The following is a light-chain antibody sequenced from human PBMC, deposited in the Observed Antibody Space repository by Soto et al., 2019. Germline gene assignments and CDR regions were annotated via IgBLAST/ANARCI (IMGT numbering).Light chain of an antibody. CDR3: SSYGGSNNLV. V-gene: IGLV2-14*01. J-gene: IGLJ2*01. CDR1: SSDVGGYNY. CDR2: EVR. Sequence: QSALTQPASVSGSPGQSITISCTGTSSDVGGYNYVSWYQQHPGKAPKLMIYEVRNRPSGISNRFSGSKSGNTASLTISGLQAEDEADYYCSSYGGSNNLVFGGGTQLTVL.